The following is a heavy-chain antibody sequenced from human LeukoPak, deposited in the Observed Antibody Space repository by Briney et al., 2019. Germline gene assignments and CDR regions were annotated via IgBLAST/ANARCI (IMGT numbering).Heavy chain of an antibody. CDR1: GGSISSGAYS. CDR2: IYPSGST. V-gene: IGHV4-30-2*01. Sequence: PSQTLSLTCAVSGGSISSGAYSWSWIRQPPGKGLEWIGNIYPSGSTYYNPSLKSRVTISVDRSKNQFSLKLTSVTAADTAVYYCASKIDAFDIWGQGIMVIVSS. J-gene: IGHJ3*02. CDR3: ASKIDAFDI.